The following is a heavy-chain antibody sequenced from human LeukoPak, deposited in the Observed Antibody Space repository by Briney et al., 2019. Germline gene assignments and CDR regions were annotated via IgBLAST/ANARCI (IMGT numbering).Heavy chain of an antibody. CDR3: ARTPYSSGWYFDY. D-gene: IGHD6-19*01. CDR2: NIPIFGTA. CDR1: GGTFSSYA. J-gene: IGHJ4*02. V-gene: IGHV1-69*13. Sequence: ASVKVSCKASGGTFSSYAISWVRQAPGQGLEWMGGNIPIFGTANYAQKFQGRVTITADESTSTAYMELSSLRSEDTAVYYCARTPYSSGWYFDYWGQGTLVTVSS.